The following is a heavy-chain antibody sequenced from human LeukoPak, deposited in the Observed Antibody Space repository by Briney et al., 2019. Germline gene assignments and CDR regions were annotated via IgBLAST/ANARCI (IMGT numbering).Heavy chain of an antibody. J-gene: IGHJ4*02. CDR2: MHPDSGDT. V-gene: IGHV1-2*06. CDR1: GYTFTGYY. CDR3: ARGAAVDQTRDY. D-gene: IGHD6-13*01. Sequence: ASVKVSCKASGYTFTGYYTHWVRQAPGQGLEWMGRMHPDSGDTNYAQKSTGRVAMTRDTSISTAYMELSSLRSDDTAVYYCARGAAVDQTRDYWGQGTLVSVSS.